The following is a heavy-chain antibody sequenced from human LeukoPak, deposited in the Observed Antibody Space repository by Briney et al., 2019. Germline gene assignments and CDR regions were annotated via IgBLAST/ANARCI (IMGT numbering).Heavy chain of an antibody. CDR2: IYPGDSDT. CDR1: GYSFTSYW. J-gene: IGHJ4*02. CDR3: ARHSRDYDSSGYYYRHIDY. D-gene: IGHD3-22*01. Sequence: GESLQISCKGSGYSFTSYWIGWVRQMPGKGLEWMGIIYPGDSDTRYSPSFQGQVTISADKSISTAYLQWSSLKASDTAMYYCARHSRDYDSSGYYYRHIDYWGQGTLVTVSS. V-gene: IGHV5-51*01.